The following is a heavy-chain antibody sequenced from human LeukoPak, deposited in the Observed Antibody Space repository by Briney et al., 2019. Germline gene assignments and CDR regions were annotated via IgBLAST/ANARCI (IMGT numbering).Heavy chain of an antibody. D-gene: IGHD6-19*01. CDR3: AKDRDILQYSSGWYNFDY. J-gene: IGHJ4*02. CDR1: GFTVTNNY. CDR2: FATDGTT. V-gene: IGHV3-66*01. Sequence: GGSLRLSCVASGFTVTNNYMSWVRQAPGKGLEWVSVFATDGTTRYPDSVKGRFIISRDNSKNTLFLQMKSLRDDDTAVYYCAKDRDILQYSSGWYNFDYWGQGTLVTVSS.